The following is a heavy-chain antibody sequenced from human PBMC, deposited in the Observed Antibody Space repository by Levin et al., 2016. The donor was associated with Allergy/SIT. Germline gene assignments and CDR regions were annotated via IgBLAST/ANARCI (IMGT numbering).Heavy chain of an antibody. CDR1: GGSISSYY. CDR3: AREIGLGGKDLGLGLRFLEWLPRDYYMDV. D-gene: IGHD3-3*01. V-gene: IGHV4-59*01. Sequence: SETLSLTCTVSGGSISSYYWSWIRQPPGKGLEWIGYIYYSGSTNYNPSLKSRVTISVDTSKNQFSLKLSSVTAADTAVYYCAREIGLGGKDLGLGLRFLEWLPRDYYMDVWGKGTTVTVSS. CDR2: IYYSGST. J-gene: IGHJ6*03.